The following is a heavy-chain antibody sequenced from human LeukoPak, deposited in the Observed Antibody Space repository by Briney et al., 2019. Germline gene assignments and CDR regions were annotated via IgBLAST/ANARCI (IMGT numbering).Heavy chain of an antibody. V-gene: IGHV4-59*08. CDR2: IYYSGTT. CDR1: GVSISNYY. Sequence: SETLSLTCTVSGVSISNYYWSWIRQPPGKGLECMGYIYYSGTTNYNPSLKSRVTISVDTSKNQFSLWLSSVTAADTAVYYCARHGGYSSPYLHWGQGTLVTVSS. J-gene: IGHJ1*01. CDR3: ARHGGYSSPYLH. D-gene: IGHD6-13*01.